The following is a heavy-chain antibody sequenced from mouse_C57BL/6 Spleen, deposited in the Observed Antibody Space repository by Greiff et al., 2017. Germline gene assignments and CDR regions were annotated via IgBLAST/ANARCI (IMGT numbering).Heavy chain of an antibody. D-gene: IGHD1-1*02. CDR3: ARDNGPYFDY. CDR2: ISDGGSYT. CDR1: GFTFSSYA. Sequence: EVHLVESGGGLVKPGGSLKLSCAASGFTFSSYAMSWVRQTPEKRLEWVATISDGGSYTYYPDNVKGRFTISRDNAKNNLYLQMSHLKSEDTAMYYCARDNGPYFDYWGQGTTLTVSS. V-gene: IGHV5-4*01. J-gene: IGHJ2*01.